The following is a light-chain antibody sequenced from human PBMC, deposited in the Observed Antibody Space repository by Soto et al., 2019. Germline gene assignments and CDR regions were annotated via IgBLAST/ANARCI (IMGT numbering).Light chain of an antibody. CDR2: NAS. V-gene: IGKV1-5*01. J-gene: IGKJ1*01. Sequence: DIQMTQSPSTLSASVGDRVTITCRASQSITGWLAWYQQKPGKAPKLLIYNASNLESGVPSRFSGSGSGTEFSLTISSLQPDDFATYYCQQYDNYSRTFGQGTKVEIK. CDR1: QSITGW. CDR3: QQYDNYSRT.